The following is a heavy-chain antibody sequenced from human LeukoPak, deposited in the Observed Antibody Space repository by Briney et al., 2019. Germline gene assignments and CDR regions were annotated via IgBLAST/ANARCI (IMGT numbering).Heavy chain of an antibody. CDR2: INHSGST. J-gene: IGHJ4*02. CDR3: ARGTMVRGVIRHFDY. CDR1: GGSFSGYY. Sequence: KPSETLSLTCAVYGGSFSGYYWSWIRQPPGKGLEWIGEINHSGSTTYNPSLKSRVTISVDTSKKQFSLKLSSVTAADTAVYYCARGTMVRGVIRHFDYWGQGTLVTVSS. V-gene: IGHV4-34*01. D-gene: IGHD3-10*01.